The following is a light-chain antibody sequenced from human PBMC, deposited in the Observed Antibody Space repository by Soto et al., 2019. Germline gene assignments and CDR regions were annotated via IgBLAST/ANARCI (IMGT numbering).Light chain of an antibody. CDR3: QQYGSSPRT. CDR2: GAS. Sequence: EIVLTESPGTLSLSPGERATLSCRASQSVSSSYVAWYQQKPGQAPRLLIYGASRATGIPDRFSGSGSGTDFTLTISRLEAEDFAVYYCQQYGSSPRTFGPGTKVDI. J-gene: IGKJ3*01. CDR1: QSVSSSY. V-gene: IGKV3-20*01.